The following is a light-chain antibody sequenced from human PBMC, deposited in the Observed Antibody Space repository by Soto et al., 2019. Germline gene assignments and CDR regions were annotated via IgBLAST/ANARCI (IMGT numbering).Light chain of an antibody. J-gene: IGKJ2*01. Sequence: EIVMTQSPTTLSVSPGERATLSCRASRSVAYNLAWYQQKPGQAPRLLIYGASTRATGISARFSASGFGTDFTLTISSLQSEDFAIYYCQQYNDWPPYTFGQGTKLEIK. CDR3: QQYNDWPPYT. CDR2: GAS. CDR1: RSVAYN. V-gene: IGKV3-15*01.